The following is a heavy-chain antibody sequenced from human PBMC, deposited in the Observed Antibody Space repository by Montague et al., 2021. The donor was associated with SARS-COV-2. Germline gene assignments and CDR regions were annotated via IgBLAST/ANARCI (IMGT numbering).Heavy chain of an antibody. V-gene: IGHV2-5*02. CDR3: AHLHTGLWCVYYSS. D-gene: IGHD3-3*01. CDR2: IYWDDDK. CDR1: GFSLSTSAVS. Sequence: PALVKPTQTLTLTCTFSGFSLSTSAVSVGWIRQPPGKALQWLELIYWDDDKRYSPSLKTRLTVTKDTSKTQVVLTMTNMDPVDTATYYCAHLHTGLWCVYYSSWGQGTLVTVSS. J-gene: IGHJ5*02.